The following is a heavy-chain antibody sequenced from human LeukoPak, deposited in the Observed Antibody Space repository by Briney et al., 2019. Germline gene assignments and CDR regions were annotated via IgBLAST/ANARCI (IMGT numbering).Heavy chain of an antibody. Sequence: GGSLRLSCAASGFTFSSYGMHWVRQAPGKGLEWVAVISYDGSNKYYADSVKGRFTISRDNPKNTLYLQMNSLRAEDTAVYYCAKDRYLGSSGYYDGVDYWGQGTLVTVSS. J-gene: IGHJ4*02. V-gene: IGHV3-30*18. D-gene: IGHD3-22*01. CDR2: ISYDGSNK. CDR3: AKDRYLGSSGYYDGVDY. CDR1: GFTFSSYG.